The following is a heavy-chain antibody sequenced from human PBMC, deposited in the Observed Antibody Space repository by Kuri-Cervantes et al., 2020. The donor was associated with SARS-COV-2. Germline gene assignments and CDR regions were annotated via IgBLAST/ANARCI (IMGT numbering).Heavy chain of an antibody. V-gene: IGHV3-21*01. CDR1: GFTFSSYS. J-gene: IGHJ6*03. CDR3: ARASGVGATLDHYYYYYMDV. D-gene: IGHD1-26*01. Sequence: LSLTCAASGFTFSSYSMNWVRQAPGKGLEWVSSISSSSYIYYADSVKGRFTISRDNAKNSLYLQMNSLRAEDTAVYYCARASGVGATLDHYYYYYMDVWGKGTTVTVSS. CDR2: ISSSSYI.